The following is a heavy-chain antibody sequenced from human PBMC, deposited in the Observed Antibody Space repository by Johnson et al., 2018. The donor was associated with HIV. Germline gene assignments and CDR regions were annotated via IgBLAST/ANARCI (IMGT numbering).Heavy chain of an antibody. D-gene: IGHD4-23*01. CDR2: IWYDGSKK. CDR3: AKSPGKDNGGNSGGIDF. CDR1: GFTFSRYG. V-gene: IGHV3-33*03. Sequence: QMQLVESGGGLVQPGGSLRLSCAASGFTFSRYGMHWVRQAPGKGREWVAVIWYDGSKKNYKESVKGRFSISRDNSKNTLYLQRNSLRAEDTATDYWAKSPGKDNGGNSGGIDFWGQGTRVTVSS. J-gene: IGHJ3*01.